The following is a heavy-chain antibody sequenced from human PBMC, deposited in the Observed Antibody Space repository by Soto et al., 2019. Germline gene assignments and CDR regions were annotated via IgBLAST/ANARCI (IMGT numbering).Heavy chain of an antibody. J-gene: IGHJ6*02. V-gene: IGHV1-46*01. CDR1: GYTFTSCY. D-gene: IGHD1-26*01. Sequence: ASVKVSCKASGYTFTSCYMRWVRQAPGQGLEWMGIINPSGGSTSYAQKFQGRVTMTRDTSTSTVYMELSSLRSEDTAVYYCARDLEWELILIPDYYYYGMDVWGQGTTVTVSS. CDR3: ARDLEWELILIPDYYYYGMDV. CDR2: INPSGGST.